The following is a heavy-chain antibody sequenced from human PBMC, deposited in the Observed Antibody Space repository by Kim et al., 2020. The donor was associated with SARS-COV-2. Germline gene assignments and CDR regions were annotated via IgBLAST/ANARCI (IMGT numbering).Heavy chain of an antibody. V-gene: IGHV4-31*02. CDR3: ARGPRGLWFGELRGGCDP. Sequence: LKSRVTISVDTSKNQFSLKLSSVTAADTAVYYCARGPRGLWFGELRGGCDPWGQGTLVTVSS. D-gene: IGHD3-10*01. J-gene: IGHJ5*02.